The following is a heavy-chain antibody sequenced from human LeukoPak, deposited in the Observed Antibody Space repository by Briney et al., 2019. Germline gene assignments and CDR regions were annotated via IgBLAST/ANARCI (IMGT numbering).Heavy chain of an antibody. V-gene: IGHV4-4*07. CDR2: IYTSGST. D-gene: IGHD3-22*01. Sequence: PSETLSLTCTVSGGSISNYYWSWIRQPAGKELEWIGRIYTSGSTNYNPSLKSRVTMSVDTPKNQLSLNLSSVTAPDTAVYYCARQTLSYYDKADYWGQGTLVTVSS. CDR3: ARQTLSYYDKADY. CDR1: GGSISNYY. J-gene: IGHJ4*02.